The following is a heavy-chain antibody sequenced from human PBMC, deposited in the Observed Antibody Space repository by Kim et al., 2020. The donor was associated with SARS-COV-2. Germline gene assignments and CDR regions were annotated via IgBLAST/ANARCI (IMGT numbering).Heavy chain of an antibody. J-gene: IGHJ6*02. Sequence: GGSLRLSCAASGFTFSSYAMHWVRQAPGKGLEWVAVISYDGSNKYYADSVKGRFTISRDNSKNTLYLQMNSLRAEDTAVYYCARALMGGYYYGMDVWGQGTTVTVSS. V-gene: IGHV3-30*04. D-gene: IGHD3-16*01. CDR2: ISYDGSNK. CDR3: ARALMGGYYYGMDV. CDR1: GFTFSSYA.